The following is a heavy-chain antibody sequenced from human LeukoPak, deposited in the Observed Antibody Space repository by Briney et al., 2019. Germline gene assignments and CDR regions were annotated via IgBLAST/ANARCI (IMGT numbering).Heavy chain of an antibody. Sequence: ETMSLTCTVSGGSISNYYWSWIRQPPGKGLEWIGYMYYSGSSNYNPSLESRVTMSVDTSKNQFSLKLSSVTAADTAVYYCARRIPGRNWFDSWGQGILVTVSS. J-gene: IGHJ5*01. V-gene: IGHV4-59*08. CDR1: GGSISNYY. CDR3: ARRIPGRNWFDS. CDR2: MYYSGSS. D-gene: IGHD1-14*01.